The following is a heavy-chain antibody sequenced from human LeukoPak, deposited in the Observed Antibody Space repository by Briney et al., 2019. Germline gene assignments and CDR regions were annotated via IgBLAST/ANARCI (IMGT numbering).Heavy chain of an antibody. J-gene: IGHJ4*02. V-gene: IGHV3-23*01. CDR2: ISGSGGST. CDR3: AKSLRFLEWLLIDY. CDR1: GFTFSSYS. Sequence: GGSLRLSCAASGFTFSSYSMNWVCQAPGKGLEWVSAISGSGGSTYYADSVKGRFTISRDNSKNTLYLQMNSLRAEDTAVYYCAKSLRFLEWLLIDYWGQGTLVTVSS. D-gene: IGHD3-3*01.